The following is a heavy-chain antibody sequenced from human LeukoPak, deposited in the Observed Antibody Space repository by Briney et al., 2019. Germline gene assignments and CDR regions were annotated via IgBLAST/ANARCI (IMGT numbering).Heavy chain of an antibody. CDR1: GGSISSYY. CDR2: IYYSGST. J-gene: IGHJ6*03. D-gene: IGHD3-22*01. CDR3: ARSSEGRYYSDSSGYSYYYYYMDV. Sequence: SETLSLTCTVSGGSISSYYWSWIRHPPGKGLEWIGYIYYSGSTNYNPSLKSRVTISVDTSKNQFSLRLNSVTAADTAVYYCARSSEGRYYSDSSGYSYYYYYMDVWGKGTTVTISS. V-gene: IGHV4-59*01.